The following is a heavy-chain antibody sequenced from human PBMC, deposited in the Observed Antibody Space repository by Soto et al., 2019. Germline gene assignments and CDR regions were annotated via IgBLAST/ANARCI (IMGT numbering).Heavy chain of an antibody. CDR2: IGQDGSEK. CDR1: GFPFSNYL. D-gene: IGHD2-15*01. V-gene: IGHV3-7*01. J-gene: IGHJ4*02. CDR3: SRDLCGRATGCGN. Sequence: EVQLVESGGGLVQPGGSLRLSCAASGFPFSNYLMSWVRQAPGKGLEWVANIGQDGSEKFYVGSVKGRFTISRDNAKNSLSLQMDSLRADDTAIYYCSRDLCGRATGCGNWGQGTQVIVSS.